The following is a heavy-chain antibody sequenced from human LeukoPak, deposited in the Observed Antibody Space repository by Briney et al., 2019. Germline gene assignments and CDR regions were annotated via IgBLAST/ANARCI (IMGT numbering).Heavy chain of an antibody. Sequence: ASVKVSCKASGYTSTSYDINWVRQATGQGLEWMGWMKPNSGNTGYAQKFQGRVTMTRNTSISTAYMELSSLRSEDTALYYCAKDLGYDYVWGEGNLYDYWGQGTLVTVSS. CDR3: AKDLGYDYVWGEGNLYDY. CDR1: GYTSTSYD. CDR2: MKPNSGNT. D-gene: IGHD3-16*01. J-gene: IGHJ4*02. V-gene: IGHV1-8*01.